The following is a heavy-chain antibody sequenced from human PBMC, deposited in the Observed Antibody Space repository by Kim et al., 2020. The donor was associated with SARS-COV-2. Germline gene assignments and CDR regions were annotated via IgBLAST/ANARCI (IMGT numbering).Heavy chain of an antibody. J-gene: IGHJ4*03. D-gene: IGHD2-21*02. CDR3: ARDLHLVVVTASDI. CDR2: ISYDGSNK. CDR1: GFTFSSYA. V-gene: IGHV3-30-3*01. Sequence: GGSLRLSCAASGFTFSSYAMHWVRQAPGKGLEWVAVISYDGSNKYYADSVKGRFTISRDNSKNTLYLQMNSLRAEDTAVYYCARDLHLVVVTASDIWGRGTLVTVSS.